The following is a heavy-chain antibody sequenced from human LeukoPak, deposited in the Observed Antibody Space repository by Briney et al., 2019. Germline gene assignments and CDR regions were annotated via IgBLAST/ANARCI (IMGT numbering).Heavy chain of an antibody. Sequence: GGSLRLSCVASGFTLSDHYMDWVRQAPGKGLEWVGRTRNKANCYTTEYAASVKGRFTISRDDSKNSLYLQVNSLKTEDTAVYYCARAIVGATNFDYWGQGTLVTVSS. CDR1: GFTLSDHY. D-gene: IGHD1-26*01. CDR3: ARAIVGATNFDY. J-gene: IGHJ4*02. V-gene: IGHV3-72*01. CDR2: TRNKANCYTT.